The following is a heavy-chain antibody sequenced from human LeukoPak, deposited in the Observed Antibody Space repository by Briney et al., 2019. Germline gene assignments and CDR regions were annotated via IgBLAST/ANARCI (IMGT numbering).Heavy chain of an antibody. J-gene: IGHJ4*02. CDR2: ISGSGGST. Sequence: PGESLRLSCAASGFTFSSYAMSWVRQAPGKGLEWVSAISGSGGSTYYADSVKGRFTISRDNSKNTLYLQMNSLRAEDTAVYYCAKLSVDEYPPAPIDYWGQGTLVTVSS. D-gene: IGHD6-6*01. V-gene: IGHV3-23*01. CDR3: AKLSVDEYPPAPIDY. CDR1: GFTFSSYA.